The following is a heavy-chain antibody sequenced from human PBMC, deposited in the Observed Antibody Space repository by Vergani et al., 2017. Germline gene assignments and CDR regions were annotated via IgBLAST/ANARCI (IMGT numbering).Heavy chain of an antibody. Sequence: QVQLVQSGAEVKKPGSSVKVSCKASGGTFSSYAISWVRQAPGQGLEWMGGIFPIFGTANYAQKFQGRVTITADESTSTAYMELSSLRSEDTAVYYCERGDYYGSGSYSYYYYYYMDVWGKGTTVTVSS. CDR3: ERGDYYGSGSYSYYYYYYMDV. J-gene: IGHJ6*03. D-gene: IGHD3-10*01. V-gene: IGHV1-69*01. CDR2: IFPIFGTA. CDR1: GGTFSSYA.